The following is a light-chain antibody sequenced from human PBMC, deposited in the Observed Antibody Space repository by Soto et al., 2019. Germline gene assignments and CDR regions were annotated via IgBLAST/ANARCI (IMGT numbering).Light chain of an antibody. Sequence: EIVLTQSPATLSLSPGERDTLSCRASQSVSSYLAWYQQKPGQPPRLLIYDASNRATGIPARFSGSGSGTDFTLTISSLEPEDFAVYYCQQRSNWLFGGGTKVEIK. CDR2: DAS. CDR3: QQRSNWL. J-gene: IGKJ4*01. CDR1: QSVSSY. V-gene: IGKV3-11*01.